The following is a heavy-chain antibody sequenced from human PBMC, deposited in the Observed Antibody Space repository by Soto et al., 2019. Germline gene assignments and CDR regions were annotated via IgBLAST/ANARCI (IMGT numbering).Heavy chain of an antibody. CDR1: GYTLTSSY. J-gene: IGHJ6*02. CDR3: ARGISTTRYYYYYGMDV. Sequence: ASVKVSCKASGYTLTSSYLHWVRQAPGQGPAWMGIINPSGGITNDAQKFQDRVTMTSDTSTSTVYMELSSLRSEDTAVYYCARGISTTRYYYYYGMDVWGQGTTVTVSS. V-gene: IGHV1-46*01. D-gene: IGHD2-2*01. CDR2: INPSGGIT.